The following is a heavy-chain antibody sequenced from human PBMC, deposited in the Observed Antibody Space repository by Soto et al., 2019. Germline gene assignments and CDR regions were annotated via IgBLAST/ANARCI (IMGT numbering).Heavy chain of an antibody. D-gene: IGHD4-17*01. CDR1: GGSISSYY. CDR3: ARRYGDAFDI. V-gene: IGHV4-59*08. Sequence: QVQLQESGPGLVKPSETLSLTCTVSGGSISSYYWSWIRQPPGKGLEWIGYIYYSGSTNYNPPLKSRVTISVDTSKNQFSLKLSSVTAADTAVYYCARRYGDAFDIWGHGTMVTVSS. J-gene: IGHJ3*02. CDR2: IYYSGST.